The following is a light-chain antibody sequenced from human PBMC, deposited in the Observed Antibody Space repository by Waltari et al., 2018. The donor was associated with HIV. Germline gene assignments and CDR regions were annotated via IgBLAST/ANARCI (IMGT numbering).Light chain of an antibody. Sequence: QSALTQPASVSGSPGQSITIPCPGTSSDVGGYHLLSWYQQHPGKAPKLMIYEVSKRPSGVSNRFSGSKSGNTASLTISGLQAEDEADYYCCAYAGSTTYVIFGGGTKLTVL. CDR2: EVS. CDR1: SSDVGGYHL. CDR3: CAYAGSTTYVI. J-gene: IGLJ2*01. V-gene: IGLV2-23*02.